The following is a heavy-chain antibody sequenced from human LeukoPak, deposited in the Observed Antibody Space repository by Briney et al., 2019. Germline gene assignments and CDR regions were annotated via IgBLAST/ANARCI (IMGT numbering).Heavy chain of an antibody. CDR1: GDGVSSNSAA. J-gene: IGHJ6*03. Sequence: SQTLSLTCAISGDGVSSNSAAWNWIRQSPSRGLEWLGRTYYRSKWYNDYAVSVKSRITINPDTSKNQFSLQLNSVTPEDTAVYYCASTHRAGRAINYYYYMDVWGKGTTVTISS. D-gene: IGHD3-10*01. V-gene: IGHV6-1*01. CDR3: ASTHRAGRAINYYYYMDV. CDR2: TYYRSKWYN.